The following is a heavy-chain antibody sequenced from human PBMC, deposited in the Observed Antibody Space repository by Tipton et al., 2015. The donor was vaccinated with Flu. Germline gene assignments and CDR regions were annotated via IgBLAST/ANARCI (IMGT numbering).Heavy chain of an antibody. CDR2: INEDGSTT. Sequence: SLRLSCAASDFSFRDYWMSWVRQPPGKGLEWVANINEDGSTTYYLGSVKGRFTISRDNARNSVFLEMNSLRVEDTAVYYCARDPFLGTGDAFDVRGRGTMVTVSS. CDR3: ARDPFLGTGDAFDV. D-gene: IGHD2/OR15-2a*01. J-gene: IGHJ3*01. CDR1: DFSFRDYW. V-gene: IGHV3-7*01.